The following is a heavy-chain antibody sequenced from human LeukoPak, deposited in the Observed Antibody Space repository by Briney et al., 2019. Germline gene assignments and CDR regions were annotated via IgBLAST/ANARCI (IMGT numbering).Heavy chain of an antibody. CDR1: EYPFVNYW. CDR3: MAYNWDESPGFDL. V-gene: IGHV5-51*01. Sequence: GESLQISCQASEYPFVNYWIAWARQMPGKGLEWMGIIYPGDYETSYSPSFQGHVSISADDSTNGAFLQWNSLKASDTASYYCMAYNWDESPGFDLWGQGTLVTVS. CDR2: IYPGDYET. J-gene: IGHJ3*01. D-gene: IGHD1-1*01.